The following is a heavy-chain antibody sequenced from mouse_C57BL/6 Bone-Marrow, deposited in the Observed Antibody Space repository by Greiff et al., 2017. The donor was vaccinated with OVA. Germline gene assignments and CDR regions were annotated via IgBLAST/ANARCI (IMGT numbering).Heavy chain of an antibody. D-gene: IGHD2-5*01. V-gene: IGHV5-4*03. J-gene: IGHJ2*01. CDR1: GFTFSSYA. CDR3: ARLGYYSNYAYYFDY. CDR2: ISDGGSYT. Sequence: DVMLVESGGGLVKPGGSLKLSCAASGFTFSSYAMSWVRQTPEKRLEWVATISDGGSYTYYPDNVKGRFTISRDNAKNNLYLQMSHLKSEDTAMYYCARLGYYSNYAYYFDYWGQGTTLTVSS.